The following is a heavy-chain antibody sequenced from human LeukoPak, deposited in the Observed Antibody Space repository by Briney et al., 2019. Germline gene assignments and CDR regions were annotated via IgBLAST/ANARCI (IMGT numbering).Heavy chain of an antibody. CDR2: IDHSGST. J-gene: IGHJ3*02. CDR1: GGSFSGYY. D-gene: IGHD2-2*01. V-gene: IGHV4-34*01. CDR3: ARSTSTSCYYCSVEDAFDI. Sequence: PSETLSLTCAVYGGSFSGYYWSWIRQPPGKGLEWIGEIDHSGSTNYNPSLKSRVTISVDTSKNQFSLKLSSVTAADTAVYYCARSTSTSCYYCSVEDAFDIWGQGTMVTVSS.